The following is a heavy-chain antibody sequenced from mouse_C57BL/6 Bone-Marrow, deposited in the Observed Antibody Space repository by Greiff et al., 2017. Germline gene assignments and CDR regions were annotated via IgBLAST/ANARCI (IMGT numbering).Heavy chain of an antibody. Sequence: EVMLVESGGGLVQPGGSMKLSCAASGFTFSDSWMDWVRQSPEKGLEWVAEIRNKANNHATYYAESVKGRFTISRDDSKSSVYLQMNSLRAEDTGIYYGTRDGSSSFDYWGQGTTLTVSS. CDR3: TRDGSSSFDY. J-gene: IGHJ2*01. V-gene: IGHV6-6*01. CDR1: GFTFSDSW. D-gene: IGHD1-1*01. CDR2: IRNKANNHAT.